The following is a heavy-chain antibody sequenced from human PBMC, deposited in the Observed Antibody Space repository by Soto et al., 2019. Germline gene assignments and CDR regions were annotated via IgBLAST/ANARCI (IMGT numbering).Heavy chain of an antibody. Sequence: GGSLRLSCAASGFTFSSYSMNWVRQAPGKGLEWVSSISSSSSNIYYADSVKGRFTISRDNAKNSLYLQMNSLRAEDTAVYYCAKDQLAVAGLNWFDPWGQGTLVTVSS. CDR2: ISSSSSNI. CDR3: AKDQLAVAGLNWFDP. CDR1: GFTFSSYS. J-gene: IGHJ5*02. V-gene: IGHV3-21*01. D-gene: IGHD6-19*01.